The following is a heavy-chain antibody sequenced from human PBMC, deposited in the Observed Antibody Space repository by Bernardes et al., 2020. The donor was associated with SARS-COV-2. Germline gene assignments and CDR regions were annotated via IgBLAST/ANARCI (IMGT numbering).Heavy chain of an antibody. J-gene: IGHJ4*02. Sequence: GGFLSPSCAASGVTLSRDYMNWVRPAPGEGLEWGSVIYNDSRTYYADSVKGRFTISRDDSKNILYLQMRSLGAEDTAVYFCARGPPGGPPRDIHFKSWGQGTLVTVSS. V-gene: IGHV3-53*01. CDR1: GVTLSRDY. CDR2: IYNDSRT. CDR3: ARGPPGGPPRDIHFKS.